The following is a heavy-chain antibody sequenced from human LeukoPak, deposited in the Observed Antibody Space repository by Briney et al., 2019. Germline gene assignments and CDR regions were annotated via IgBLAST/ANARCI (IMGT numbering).Heavy chain of an antibody. Sequence: SETLSLTCTVSGGSVSSGSHYWSWIRQPPGKGLGWIRYFFYSGSPNYNPSLKSRVTISVDTSKNQFSLKLSSVTAADTAVYYCARSVLRYFDWLSKPYYFDYWGQGTLVTVSS. V-gene: IGHV4-61*01. D-gene: IGHD3-9*01. J-gene: IGHJ4*02. CDR1: GGSVSSGSHY. CDR2: FFYSGSP. CDR3: ARSVLRYFDWLSKPYYFDY.